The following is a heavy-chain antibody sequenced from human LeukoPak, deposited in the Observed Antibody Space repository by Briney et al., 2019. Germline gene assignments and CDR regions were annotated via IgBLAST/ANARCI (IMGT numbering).Heavy chain of an antibody. V-gene: IGHV3-7*01. CDR3: ATDLNWVAY. Sequence: PGRSLRLSCEASGFNFNDYDINWVRQSPGKGLESVANINKDSSERYYLDSVKGRFTISRDNTKRSLFLQMNSLRVEDTGIYYCATDLNWVAYWGQGARVTVSS. D-gene: IGHD3-16*01. CDR2: INKDSSER. CDR1: GFNFNDYD. J-gene: IGHJ4*02.